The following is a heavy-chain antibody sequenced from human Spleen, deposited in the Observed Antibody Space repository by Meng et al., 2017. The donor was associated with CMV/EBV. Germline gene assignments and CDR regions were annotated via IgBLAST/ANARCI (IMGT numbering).Heavy chain of an antibody. D-gene: IGHD4-23*01. Sequence: CKASGYAFSNYDISWVRQAPGQGLEWMGCISVYNDNTNYAQKLQGRVTLTTDTSTSTAYMELRSLRSDDTAMYYCAGDGSVGNSGFDGWGQGTLVTVSS. V-gene: IGHV1-18*01. CDR2: ISVYNDNT. CDR3: AGDGSVGNSGFDG. J-gene: IGHJ4*02. CDR1: GYAFSNYD.